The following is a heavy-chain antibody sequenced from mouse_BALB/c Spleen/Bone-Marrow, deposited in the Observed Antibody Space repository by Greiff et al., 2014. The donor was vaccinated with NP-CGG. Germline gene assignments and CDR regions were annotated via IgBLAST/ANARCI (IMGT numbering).Heavy chain of an antibody. V-gene: IGHV14-3*02. Sequence: DVKLVESGAELVKPGASVKLSCTTSGFNIKDTYIHRVKQRPEQGLEWIGRIDPANGNTKYDPEFQGKATITADTSSNTAYLHLSSLTSEDTAVYSCAHDAPFAYWGQGTLVTVSA. J-gene: IGHJ3*01. CDR2: IDPANGNT. CDR1: GFNIKDTY. D-gene: IGHD2-3*01. CDR3: AHDAPFAY.